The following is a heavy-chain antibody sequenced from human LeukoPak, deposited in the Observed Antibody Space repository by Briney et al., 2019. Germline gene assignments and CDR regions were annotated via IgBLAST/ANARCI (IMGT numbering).Heavy chain of an antibody. Sequence: GGSLRLSCVVSGFSFSDSYMTWIRQTPGKGLEWLAYISGSGSDIYYADSVKGRFTISRDNAKNSLYLQMNSLRPEDTAVYYCARSKFRRVGLTVNQYNWFDPWGQGTLVTVSS. CDR1: GFSFSDSY. CDR3: ARSKFRRVGLTVNQYNWFDP. V-gene: IGHV3-11*04. CDR2: ISGSGSDI. J-gene: IGHJ5*02. D-gene: IGHD3-16*02.